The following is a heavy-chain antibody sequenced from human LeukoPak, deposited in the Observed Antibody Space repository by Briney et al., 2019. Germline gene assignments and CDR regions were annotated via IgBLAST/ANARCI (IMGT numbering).Heavy chain of an antibody. CDR2: INHSGST. CDR1: GGSFSGYY. CDR3: ASGTEGYAFEI. Sequence: SETLSLTCAVYGGSFSGYYWSWIRQPPGKGLEWIGEINHSGSTNYNPSLKSRVTISVDTSKNQFSLKLSSVTAADTAVYYCASGTEGYAFEIWGQGTMVTVSS. D-gene: IGHD2-15*01. J-gene: IGHJ3*02. V-gene: IGHV4-34*01.